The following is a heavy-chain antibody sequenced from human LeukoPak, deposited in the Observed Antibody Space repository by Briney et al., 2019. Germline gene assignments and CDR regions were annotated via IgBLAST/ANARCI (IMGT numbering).Heavy chain of an antibody. CDR1: GGSISSTSYY. J-gene: IGHJ5*02. V-gene: IGHV4-39*07. CDR3: ARGTAVAGGNWFDP. D-gene: IGHD6-19*01. CDR2: IYYSGST. Sequence: KSSETLSLTCTVSGGSISSTSYYWDWIRQPPGKGLEWIGTIYYSGSTYYNPSLKSRVTISVDTSKNQFSLKLSSVTAADTAVYYCARGTAVAGGNWFDPWGQGTLVTVSS.